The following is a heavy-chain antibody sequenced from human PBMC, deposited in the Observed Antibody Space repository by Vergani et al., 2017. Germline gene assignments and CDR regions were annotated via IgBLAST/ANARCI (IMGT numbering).Heavy chain of an antibody. V-gene: IGHV3-23*01. CDR3: AKARDPNCKGGNCYSYYYGLDL. J-gene: IGHJ6*02. CDR1: GFTFSSYA. D-gene: IGHD2-21*01. Sequence: EVQLLESGGNLIQPGGSLRLSCGASGFTFSSYAMTWVRLAPGKGLQWVSAISGSGGNTFYTDSVKVRFTISRDNSKDTLYLQMNSLRVEDTAIYYCAKARDPNCKGGNCYSYYYGLDLWGQGTTVTVSS. CDR2: ISGSGGNT.